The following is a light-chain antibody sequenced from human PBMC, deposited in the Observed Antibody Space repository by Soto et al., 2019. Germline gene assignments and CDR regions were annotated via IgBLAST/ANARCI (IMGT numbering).Light chain of an antibody. Sequence: EIVLTQSPATLSLSPGERATLSCRASQSVSSYLAWYQQKPGQAPRLLIYDASNRASGIPARFSGSGSGTDFTLTINSLEPEDFAVYYCQQRTNWPPLTFGPGTKVDIK. J-gene: IGKJ3*01. CDR3: QQRTNWPPLT. CDR2: DAS. CDR1: QSVSSY. V-gene: IGKV3-11*01.